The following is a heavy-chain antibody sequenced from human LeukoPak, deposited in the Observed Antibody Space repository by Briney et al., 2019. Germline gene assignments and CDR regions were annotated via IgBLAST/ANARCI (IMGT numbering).Heavy chain of an antibody. CDR3: ARVSSFSGWKPRINYYYYYMDV. D-gene: IGHD6-19*01. Sequence: SVKVSCKASGYTFTSYGISWVRQAPGQGLEWMGGIIPLFDTADYAQKFQGRLTITADESTSTAYMELSSLRAEDTAVYYCARVSSFSGWKPRINYYYYYMDVWGKGTTVTVSS. CDR1: GYTFTSYG. J-gene: IGHJ6*03. V-gene: IGHV1-69*13. CDR2: IIPLFDTA.